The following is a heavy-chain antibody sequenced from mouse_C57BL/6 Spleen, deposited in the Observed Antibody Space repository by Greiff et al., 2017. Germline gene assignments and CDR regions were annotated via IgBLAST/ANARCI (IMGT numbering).Heavy chain of an antibody. CDR1: GYTFTEYT. V-gene: IGHV1-62-2*01. CDR2: FYPGSGSI. Sequence: VKLQQSGAELVKPGASVKLSCKASGYTFTEYTIHWVKQRSGQGLEWIGWFYPGSGSIKYNEKFKDKATLTADKSSSTVYMELSRLTSEDSAVYFCARHEGGYGSSYEGWYFDVWGTGTTVTVSS. D-gene: IGHD1-1*01. J-gene: IGHJ1*03. CDR3: ARHEGGYGSSYEGWYFDV.